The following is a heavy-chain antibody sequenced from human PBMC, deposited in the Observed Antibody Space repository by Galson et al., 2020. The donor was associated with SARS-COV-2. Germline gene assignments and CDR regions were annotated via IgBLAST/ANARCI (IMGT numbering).Heavy chain of an antibody. CDR2: IYHSGNT. Sequence: SETLSLTCAVSDYSISSGYHWGWIRQPPGKGLECIGSIYHSGNTYYNPSLESRVTISVDTSKNQFSLKLRSVTAADTAVYYCARGNEVRPYSAFKNWGQGILVTVSS. D-gene: IGHD1-26*01. CDR3: ARGNEVRPYSAFKN. V-gene: IGHV4-38-2*01. J-gene: IGHJ4*02. CDR1: DYSISSGYH.